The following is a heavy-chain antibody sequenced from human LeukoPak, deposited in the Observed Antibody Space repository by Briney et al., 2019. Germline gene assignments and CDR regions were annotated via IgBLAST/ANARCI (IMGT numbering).Heavy chain of an antibody. Sequence: GGSLRLSCAASGFTFDDYAMHWVRQAPGKGLEWVSGISWNSGSIGYADSVKGRFTISRDNAKNSLYLQKNSLRAEDTALYYCAKTMIVVAYDAFDIWGQGTMVTVSS. V-gene: IGHV3-9*01. J-gene: IGHJ3*02. CDR2: ISWNSGSI. D-gene: IGHD3-22*01. CDR1: GFTFDDYA. CDR3: AKTMIVVAYDAFDI.